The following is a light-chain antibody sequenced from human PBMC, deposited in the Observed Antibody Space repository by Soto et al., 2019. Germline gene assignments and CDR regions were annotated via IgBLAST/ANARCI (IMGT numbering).Light chain of an antibody. Sequence: AIRMTQSPSSFSASTGDRVTITCRASQGISSYLAWYQQKPGKAPKLLIYAASTLQSGVPSRFSGSGSGTDFTLTISHLQSEDFANYYCQQYNSYRTFGQGTKVEIK. J-gene: IGKJ1*01. CDR2: AAS. CDR3: QQYNSYRT. V-gene: IGKV1-8*01. CDR1: QGISSY.